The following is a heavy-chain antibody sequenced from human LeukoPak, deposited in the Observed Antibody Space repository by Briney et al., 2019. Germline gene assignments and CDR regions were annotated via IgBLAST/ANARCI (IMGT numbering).Heavy chain of an antibody. Sequence: SETLSLTCTVSGGSISSYYWSWIRQPPGKGLEWIGYIYYSGSTNYNPSLKSRVTISVDTSKNQFSPKLSSVTAADTAVYYCARVQGDPSPYFDYWGQGTLVTVSS. J-gene: IGHJ4*02. V-gene: IGHV4-59*01. CDR1: GGSISSYY. CDR3: ARVQGDPSPYFDY. CDR2: IYYSGST.